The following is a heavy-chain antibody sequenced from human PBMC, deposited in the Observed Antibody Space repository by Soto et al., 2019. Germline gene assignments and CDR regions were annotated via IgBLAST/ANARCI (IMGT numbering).Heavy chain of an antibody. V-gene: IGHV3-23*01. Sequence: GGSLRLSCAASGFSFSTYTMRWVRQAPGKGLEWVSGITSSGVNTYYSDSVKGRFTISRDNSKDTLFLQMNRLGAEDTALYFCAKELSTGVGRTYFDYWGQGNLVTVSS. D-gene: IGHD3-3*01. CDR3: AKELSTGVGRTYFDY. J-gene: IGHJ4*02. CDR2: ITSSGVNT. CDR1: GFSFSTYT.